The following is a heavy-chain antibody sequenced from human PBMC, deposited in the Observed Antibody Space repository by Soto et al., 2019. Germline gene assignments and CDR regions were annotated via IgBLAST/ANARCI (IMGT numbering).Heavy chain of an antibody. V-gene: IGHV1-58*01. CDR1: TSSA. CDR3: AAEGLSSSGYLDY. Sequence: TSSAVQWVRQARGQRLEWIGWIVVGSGNTNYAQKFQERVTITRDMSTSTAYMELSSLRSEDTAVYYCAAEGLSSSGYLDYWGQGTLVTVSS. CDR2: IVVGSGNT. J-gene: IGHJ4*02. D-gene: IGHD3-22*01.